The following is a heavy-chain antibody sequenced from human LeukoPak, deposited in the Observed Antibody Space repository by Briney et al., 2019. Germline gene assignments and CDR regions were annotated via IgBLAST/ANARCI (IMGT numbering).Heavy chain of an antibody. CDR2: IYTSGNT. CDR1: GGSISSSY. CDR3: AGESRYYDSSGYYSSDAFDI. D-gene: IGHD3-22*01. V-gene: IGHV4-4*07. J-gene: IGHJ3*02. Sequence: PSETLSLTCTVSGGSISSSYWSWIRQPAGKGLEWIGRIYTSGNTNYNPSLKSRVTMSVDTSKTQFSLKLSSVTAADTAVYYCAGESRYYDSSGYYSSDAFDIWGQGTMVTISS.